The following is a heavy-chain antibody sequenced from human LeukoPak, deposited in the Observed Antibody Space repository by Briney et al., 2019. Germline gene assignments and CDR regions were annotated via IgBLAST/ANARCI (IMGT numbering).Heavy chain of an antibody. CDR2: ISSSSSYI. CDR1: GFTFSSYS. D-gene: IGHD4-11*01. CDR3: ARDGTVTYYFDY. Sequence: MPGGSLRLSCAASGFTFSSYSMNWVRQAPGKGLEWVSSISSSSSYIYYADSVKGRSTISRDNSKNTVYLQMNSLRAEDTAVYYCARDGTVTYYFDYWGQGTLVTVSS. J-gene: IGHJ4*02. V-gene: IGHV3-21*01.